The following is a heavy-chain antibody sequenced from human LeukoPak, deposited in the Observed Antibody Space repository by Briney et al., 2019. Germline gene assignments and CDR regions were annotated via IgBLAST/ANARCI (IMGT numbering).Heavy chain of an antibody. V-gene: IGHV3-30-3*01. J-gene: IGHJ4*02. CDR1: GFTFSSYA. D-gene: IGHD4-17*01. Sequence: GGSLRLSCAASGFTFSSYAMHWVRQAPGKGLEWVAVISYDGSNKYYADSVKGRFTISRDNSKNTLYLQMNSLRAEDTAVYYCAREVPTVTTSFDYWGQGTLVTVSS. CDR3: AREVPTVTTSFDY. CDR2: ISYDGSNK.